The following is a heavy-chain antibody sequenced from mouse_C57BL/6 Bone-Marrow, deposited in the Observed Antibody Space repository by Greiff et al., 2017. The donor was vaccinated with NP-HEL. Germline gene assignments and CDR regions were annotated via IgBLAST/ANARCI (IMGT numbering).Heavy chain of an antibody. CDR1: GYTFTDYY. Sequence: QVQLQQSGAELVRPGASVKLSCKASGYTFTDYYINWVKQRPGQGLEWIARIYPGSGNTYYNEKFKGKATLTAEKSSSTAYMQLSSLTSEDSAVYFCARRGAWPWFAYWGQGTLVTVSA. J-gene: IGHJ3*01. V-gene: IGHV1-76*01. CDR2: IYPGSGNT. CDR3: ARRGAWPWFAY.